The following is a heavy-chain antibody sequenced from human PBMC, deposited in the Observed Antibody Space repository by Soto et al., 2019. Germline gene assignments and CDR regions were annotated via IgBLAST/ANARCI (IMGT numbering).Heavy chain of an antibody. Sequence: QVQLVESGGGVVQPGNSLRLSCAASGISVDNDVVHWVRQVPGKGLEWVAVLWYDGTAEYYADSVKGRFTISRDIPKNTVYLQMDSLRVEDTAIYYCAPVPRFDIWYFDYWGQGTLVAVSS. CDR3: APVPRFDIWYFDY. D-gene: IGHD2-15*01. CDR1: GISVDNDV. CDR2: LWYDGTAE. J-gene: IGHJ4*02. V-gene: IGHV3-33*01.